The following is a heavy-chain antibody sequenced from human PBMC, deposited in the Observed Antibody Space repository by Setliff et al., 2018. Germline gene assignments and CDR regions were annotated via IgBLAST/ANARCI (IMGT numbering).Heavy chain of an antibody. J-gene: IGHJ6*03. Sequence: SETLSLTCTVSRGSINSHYWSWIRQPAGKGLEWIGRIFGSGSTNYNPSLKSRVTMSIDTSKNQFSLKLSSVTAADTAVYYCARAISGWYSAHYYYMDVWGKGTTVTVSS. CDR2: IFGSGST. CDR3: ARAISGWYSAHYYYMDV. D-gene: IGHD6-19*01. CDR1: RGSINSHY. V-gene: IGHV4-4*07.